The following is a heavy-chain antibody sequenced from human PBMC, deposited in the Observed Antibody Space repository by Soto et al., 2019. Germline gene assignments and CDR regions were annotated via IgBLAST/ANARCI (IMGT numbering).Heavy chain of an antibody. Sequence: HPGGSLRLSCAASGFTFSGAAMHWVRQASGKGLEWVGRIRSKANSYATAYAASVKGRFTISRDDSKNTAYLQMNSLKTEDTAVYYCTRSPGIAARPDYYYGMDVWGQGTTVTVSS. V-gene: IGHV3-73*01. J-gene: IGHJ6*02. CDR1: GFTFSGAA. CDR2: IRSKANSYAT. D-gene: IGHD6-6*01. CDR3: TRSPGIAARPDYYYGMDV.